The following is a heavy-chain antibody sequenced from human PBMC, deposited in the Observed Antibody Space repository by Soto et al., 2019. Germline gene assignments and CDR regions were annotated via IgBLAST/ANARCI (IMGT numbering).Heavy chain of an antibody. J-gene: IGHJ4*02. V-gene: IGHV3-23*01. D-gene: IGHD6-19*01. CDR3: AKTFSSGFTLYSFDY. Sequence: GGSLRLSCAASGFTFSSYAMSWVRQAPGKGLEWVSAISGSGGSTYYADSVKGRFTISRDNSKNTLYLQMNSLRAEDTAVYYCAKTFSSGFTLYSFDYWGQGTLVTVSS. CDR2: ISGSGGST. CDR1: GFTFSSYA.